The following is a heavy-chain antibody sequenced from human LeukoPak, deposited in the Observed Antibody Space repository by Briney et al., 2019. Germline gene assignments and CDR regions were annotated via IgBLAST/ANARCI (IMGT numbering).Heavy chain of an antibody. CDR3: ASRGDYYGSGSPDFDY. CDR2: ISGSGGST. D-gene: IGHD3-10*01. CDR1: GFTFSSYA. V-gene: IGHV3-23*01. J-gene: IGHJ4*02. Sequence: GGSLRLSCAASGFTFSSYAMSWVRQAPGKGLEWVSAISGSGGSTYYADSVKGRFTISRDNAKNSLYLQMNSLRAEDTAVYYCASRGDYYGSGSPDFDYWGQGTLVTVSS.